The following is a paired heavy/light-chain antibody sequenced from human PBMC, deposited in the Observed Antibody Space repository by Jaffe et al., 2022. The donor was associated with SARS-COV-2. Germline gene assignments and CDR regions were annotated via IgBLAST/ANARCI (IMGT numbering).Light chain of an antibody. V-gene: IGLV1-40*01. Sequence: QPVLTQPPSVSGAPGQRVTISCTGTSSNIGANYDVHWYQQIPGTAPKLLVFGDNYRPSGVPDRFSGSKSGTSASLAIRGLRAEDDADYYCQSYDSSRGGLVVVFGGGTRLTVL. J-gene: IGLJ2*01. CDR2: GDN. CDR3: QSYDSSRGGLVVV. CDR1: SSNIGANYD.
Heavy chain of an antibody. J-gene: IGHJ4*02. CDR3: ARWGGNDQGYYFDY. CDR2: IHANGRT. CDR1: GGSISSASYH. V-gene: IGHV4-61*02. D-gene: IGHD1-1*01. Sequence: QVQLQESGPGLVKPSQSLSLTCSVSGGSISSASYHWSWIRQPAGKGLEWIGRIHANGRTNYNPSLKSRVSISVDTSKNQFSLNLGSVTAADMAVYYCARWGGNDQGYYFDYWGQGTLVTVSP.